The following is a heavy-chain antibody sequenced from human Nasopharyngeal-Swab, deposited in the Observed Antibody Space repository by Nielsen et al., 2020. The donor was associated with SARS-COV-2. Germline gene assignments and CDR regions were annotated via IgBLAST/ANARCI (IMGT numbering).Heavy chain of an antibody. Sequence: SETPSLTCAVYGGSFSGYYWSWIRQPPGKGLEWIGEINHSGSTNYNPSLKSRVTISVDTSKNQFSLKLSSVTAADTAVYYCARRPVLLWFGELTRGMDVWGQGTTVTVSS. CDR3: ARRPVLLWFGELTRGMDV. CDR1: GGSFSGYY. D-gene: IGHD3-10*01. J-gene: IGHJ6*02. V-gene: IGHV4-34*01. CDR2: INHSGST.